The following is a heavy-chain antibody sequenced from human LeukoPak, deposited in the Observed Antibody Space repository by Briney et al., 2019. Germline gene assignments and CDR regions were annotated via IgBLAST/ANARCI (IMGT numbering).Heavy chain of an antibody. CDR2: IYTSGST. D-gene: IGHD6-6*01. V-gene: IGHV4-4*07. Sequence: PSETLSLTCTVPGGSISTYYWSWIRQPAGKGLEWIGRIYTSGSTNYNPSLKSRVTMSVDTSKNQFSLTLNSVTAADTAVYYCAREYSSSSGRVFDCWGQGTLVTVSS. J-gene: IGHJ4*02. CDR3: AREYSSSSGRVFDC. CDR1: GGSISTYY.